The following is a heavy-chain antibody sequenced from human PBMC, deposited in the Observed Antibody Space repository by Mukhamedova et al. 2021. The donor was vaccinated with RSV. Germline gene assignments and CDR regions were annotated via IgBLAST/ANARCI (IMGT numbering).Heavy chain of an antibody. Sequence: SPSFQGQVTISADKSISTAYLQWSSLKASDTAMYYCARHPTAHDQGDYWGQGTLVTVSS. D-gene: IGHD2-2*01. V-gene: IGHV5-51*01. CDR3: ARHPTAHDQGDY. J-gene: IGHJ4*02.